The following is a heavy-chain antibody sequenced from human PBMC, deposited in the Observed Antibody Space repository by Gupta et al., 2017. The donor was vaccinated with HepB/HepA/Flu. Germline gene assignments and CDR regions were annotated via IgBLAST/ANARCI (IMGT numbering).Heavy chain of an antibody. CDR1: GFTMSSFS. CDR2: ISTDSSTI. D-gene: IGHD5-24*01. J-gene: IGHJ4*01. CDR3: ARRWLSNSFDY. V-gene: IGHV3-48*02. Sequence: EVQLVESGGGSVQPGGSLRLSCAAPGFTMSSFSIDWVRQAPGKGLEWISNISTDSSTIYYRDSVRGRFTISRDNARGSLFLQMNSLRDEDTAVYYCARRWLSNSFDYLGHGTTVTVSS.